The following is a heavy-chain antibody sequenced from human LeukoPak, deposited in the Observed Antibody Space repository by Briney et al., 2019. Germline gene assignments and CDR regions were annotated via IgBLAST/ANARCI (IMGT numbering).Heavy chain of an antibody. CDR2: INPSGGST. D-gene: IGHD2-15*01. Sequence: GASVKVSCKASGYTFTRYFIHWVRQAPGGGLEWMGTINPSGGSTGYAQKFQGRVTMTRDTSTSTVYMELSSLRSEDTAVYYCAREGGGGIDIEPSFDYWGQGTLVTVSS. V-gene: IGHV1-46*01. J-gene: IGHJ4*02. CDR1: GYTFTRYF. CDR3: AREGGGGIDIEPSFDY.